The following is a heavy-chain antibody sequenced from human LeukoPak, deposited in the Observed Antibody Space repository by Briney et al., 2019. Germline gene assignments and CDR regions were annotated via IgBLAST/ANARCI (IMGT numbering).Heavy chain of an antibody. D-gene: IGHD1-7*01. J-gene: IGHJ4*02. V-gene: IGHV3-23*01. CDR3: AKSMVLELPFYFNY. CDR2: ISGSGGST. CDR1: GFTFSSYA. Sequence: QAGGSLRLSCAASGFTFSSYAMSWVRQAPGKGLEWVSAISGSGGSTYYAHSVKGRFTISRDNSKNTLYLQMNSLRAEDTAVYYCAKSMVLELPFYFNYWGQGTLVTVSS.